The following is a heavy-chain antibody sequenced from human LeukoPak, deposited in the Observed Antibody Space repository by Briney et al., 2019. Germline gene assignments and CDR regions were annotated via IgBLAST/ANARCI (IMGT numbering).Heavy chain of an antibody. Sequence: GGSLRLSCEVSGFTFSTYAMSWVSQAPGKGLEWVSVISGSGGSTYYADSVKGRFTISRDNSKNTLYLQMNSLRAEDTAVYYCAKDGSSSGYPYYMDVWGKGTTVTVSS. J-gene: IGHJ6*03. CDR1: GFTFSTYA. D-gene: IGHD5-12*01. V-gene: IGHV3-23*01. CDR3: AKDGSSSGYPYYMDV. CDR2: ISGSGGST.